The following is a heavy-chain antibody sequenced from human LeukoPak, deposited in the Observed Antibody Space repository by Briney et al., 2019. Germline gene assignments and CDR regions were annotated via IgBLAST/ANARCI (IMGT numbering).Heavy chain of an antibody. Sequence: ASVKVSCKASGYTFTGYYMHWVRQAPGQGLEWMGWINPNSGGTNYAQKFQGRITMTRDTSISTGYMELSRLRSDDTAMYYCAYTSVTTDYYYYMDVWGKGTTVTVSS. D-gene: IGHD4-17*01. CDR1: GYTFTGYY. J-gene: IGHJ6*03. CDR2: INPNSGGT. V-gene: IGHV1-2*02. CDR3: AYTSVTTDYYYYMDV.